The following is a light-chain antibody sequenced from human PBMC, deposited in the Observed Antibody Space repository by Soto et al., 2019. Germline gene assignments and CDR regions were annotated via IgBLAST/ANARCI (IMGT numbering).Light chain of an antibody. Sequence: DIQMTQSPSSLSASVGDIVTSTCQASQDISNYLNWYQQKPGKAPKLLIYKASTLKSGVPSRFSGSGSGTEFTLTISSLQPEDFATYYCHQSYDIPTFGQGTRLEI. CDR2: KAS. CDR3: HQSYDIPT. CDR1: QDISNY. J-gene: IGKJ5*01. V-gene: IGKV1-39*01.